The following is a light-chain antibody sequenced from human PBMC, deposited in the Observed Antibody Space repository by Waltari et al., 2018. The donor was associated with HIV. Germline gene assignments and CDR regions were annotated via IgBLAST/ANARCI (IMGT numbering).Light chain of an antibody. V-gene: IGLV2-23*02. CDR3: CSCPRSGIRYV. CDR1: SSNVGSDDL. J-gene: IGLJ1*01. Sequence: QSALTQPASVSGSPGQSITISCTVNSSNVGSDDLVSWYQQHPGEAPKRILYEVTKRPSGVSNRFSGSKSGNTASLTISGLQAEDEADYYCCSCPRSGIRYVFGTGTKVTVL. CDR2: EVT.